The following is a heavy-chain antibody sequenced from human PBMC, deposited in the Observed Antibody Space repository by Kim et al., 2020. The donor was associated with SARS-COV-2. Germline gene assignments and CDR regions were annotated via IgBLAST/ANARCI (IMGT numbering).Heavy chain of an antibody. D-gene: IGHD1-1*01. J-gene: IGHJ6*03. Sequence: GGSLRLSCAASGFTFRSYELNWVRQAPGKGLEWISYISGSGGSTSYGDSVRGRFTVSRDNAKNSLFLQMNSLKAEDTAVYYCARSPYQLANYYSYMDAWG. CDR1: GFTFRSYE. CDR2: ISGSGGST. CDR3: ARSPYQLANYYSYMDA. V-gene: IGHV3-48*03.